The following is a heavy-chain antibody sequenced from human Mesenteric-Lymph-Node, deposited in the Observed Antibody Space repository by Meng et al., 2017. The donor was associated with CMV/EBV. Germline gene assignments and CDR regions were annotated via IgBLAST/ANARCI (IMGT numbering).Heavy chain of an antibody. J-gene: IGHJ5*02. V-gene: IGHV3-11*04. CDR1: GFDFNDYY. D-gene: IGHD2-8*01. CDR3: ARDHSQSCSDGVCYLNWFDP. CDR2: ISFSGDSI. Sequence: GESLKISCAASGFDFNDYYMTWIRQAPGKGLEWVAYISFSGDSINYAHSVKGRFTISRDNGKNSLYLQMNSLRAEDTAVYYCARDHSQSCSDGVCYLNWFDPWGQGTLVTVSS.